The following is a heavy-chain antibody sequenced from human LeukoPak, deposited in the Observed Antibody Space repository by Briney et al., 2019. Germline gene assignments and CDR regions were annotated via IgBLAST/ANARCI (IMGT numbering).Heavy chain of an antibody. D-gene: IGHD3-22*01. CDR2: ISSDGVST. CDR1: GFTFSSYE. Sequence: GGSLRLSCAASGFTFSSYEMHWVRQAPGKGLEYVSAISSDGVSTDYANSVKGRFTISRDNSKNTLYLHMGSLRAEDMAMYYCATYYYDSSGYPQYYFDYWGQGTLVTVSS. V-gene: IGHV3-64*01. J-gene: IGHJ4*02. CDR3: ATYYYDSSGYPQYYFDY.